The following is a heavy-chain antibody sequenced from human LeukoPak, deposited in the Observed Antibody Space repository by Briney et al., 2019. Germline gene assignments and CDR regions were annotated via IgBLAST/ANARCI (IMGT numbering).Heavy chain of an antibody. CDR1: RLIFSHFG. J-gene: IGHJ4*02. D-gene: IGHD4-11*01. Sequence: GRSLRLSCEASRLIFSHFGMHWVRQAPGKGLEWVAVILSDATNQSHGDAVQARFTISRENSTKPVSHQMDSLRAEDTAVYYCAKGAQRGFDYSNSLEHWGQGSLVTVSS. CDR3: AKGAQRGFDYSNSLEH. CDR2: ILSDATNQ. V-gene: IGHV3-33*06.